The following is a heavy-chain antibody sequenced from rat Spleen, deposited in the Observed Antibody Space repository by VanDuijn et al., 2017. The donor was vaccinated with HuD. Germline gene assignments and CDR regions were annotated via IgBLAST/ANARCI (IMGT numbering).Heavy chain of an antibody. Sequence: EVQLVESGGGLVQPGRSLKLSCAASGRTFSDYYMAWVRQAPTKGLEWVAYISTGGTTTYYRDSVKGRFTISRDDAKSFLYLQMDSLRSEDTATYYCTKESKQWSFDYWGQGVMVTVSS. CDR2: ISTGGTTT. V-gene: IGHV5-27*01. D-gene: IGHD1-1*01. J-gene: IGHJ2*01. CDR3: TKESKQWSFDY. CDR1: GRTFSDYY.